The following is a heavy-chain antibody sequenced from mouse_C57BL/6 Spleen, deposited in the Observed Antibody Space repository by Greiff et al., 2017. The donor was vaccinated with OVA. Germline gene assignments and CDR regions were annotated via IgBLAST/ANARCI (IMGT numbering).Heavy chain of an antibody. J-gene: IGHJ2*01. Sequence: QVQLKESGAELVKPGASVKLSCKASGYTFTEYTIHWVKQRSGQGLEWIGWFYPGSGSIKYNEKFKDKATLTADKSSSTVYMELSRLTSEDSAVYFCARHEGSPLYYYGSSYFDYWGQGTTLTVSS. CDR1: GYTFTEYT. V-gene: IGHV1-62-2*01. CDR3: ARHEGSPLYYYGSSYFDY. CDR2: FYPGSGSI. D-gene: IGHD1-1*01.